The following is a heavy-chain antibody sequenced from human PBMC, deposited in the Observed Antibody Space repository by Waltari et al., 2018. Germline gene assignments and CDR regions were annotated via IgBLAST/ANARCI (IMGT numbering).Heavy chain of an antibody. CDR3: ARDFASTYFFDY. CDR1: GFDFRGYV. CDR2: IWYDGRYE. Sequence: QVQLVESGGGVVRPGRSLSLSCAASGFDFRGYVMHWVLQAPGKGLEGVAVIWYDGRYEYYADSVKGRFTISRDNSKDTLYLQMNSLRAEDTAVYYCARDFASTYFFDYWGQGTLVTVSS. J-gene: IGHJ4*02. V-gene: IGHV3-33*01.